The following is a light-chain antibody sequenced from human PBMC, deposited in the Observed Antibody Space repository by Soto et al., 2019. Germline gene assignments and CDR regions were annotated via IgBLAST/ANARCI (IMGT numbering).Light chain of an antibody. Sequence: ALTQPPSASGSPGQSVTISCTGTSSDIGGYKYVSWYQQHPGKAPKVMICEVSKRPSGVPDRFSGSKSGKTVSLTVSGLQAEDEADYYCSSYAGSNNLVFGTGTKVVVL. CDR3: SSYAGSNNLV. CDR1: SSDIGGYKY. V-gene: IGLV2-8*01. CDR2: EVS. J-gene: IGLJ1*01.